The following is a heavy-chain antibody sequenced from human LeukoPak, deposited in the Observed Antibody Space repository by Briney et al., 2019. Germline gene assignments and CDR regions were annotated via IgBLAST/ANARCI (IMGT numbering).Heavy chain of an antibody. CDR3: ASTPSGYDLGGAFDI. CDR1: GGSISSRY. V-gene: IGHV4-59*11. J-gene: IGHJ3*02. CDR2: IYYSGST. D-gene: IGHD5-12*01. Sequence: PSETLSLTCTVSGGSISSRYWSWIRQPPGKGLEWIGYIYYSGSTNYNPSLKSRVTISVDTSKNQFSLKLSSVTAADTAVYYCASTPSGYDLGGAFDIWGQGTMVTVSS.